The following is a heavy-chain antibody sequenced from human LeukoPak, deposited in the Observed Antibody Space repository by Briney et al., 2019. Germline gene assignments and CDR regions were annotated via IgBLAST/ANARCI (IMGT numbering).Heavy chain of an antibody. CDR3: AKDQRGYGRIVDY. V-gene: IGHV3-23*01. D-gene: IGHD3-10*01. CDR1: GFTFSSYA. Sequence: GGSLRLSCAAFGFTFSSYAMSWVRQAPGKGLEWVSSISGSGSSTYYADSVKGRFTISRDNSKNTLYLQMNSLRAEDTAVYYCAKDQRGYGRIVDYWGQGTLVTISS. J-gene: IGHJ4*02. CDR2: ISGSGSST.